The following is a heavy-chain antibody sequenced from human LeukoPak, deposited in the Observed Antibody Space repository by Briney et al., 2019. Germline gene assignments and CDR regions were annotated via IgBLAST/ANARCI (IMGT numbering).Heavy chain of an antibody. CDR1: GGSISSYY. CDR3: ARAELRTPPFDF. J-gene: IGHJ4*02. V-gene: IGHV4-59*01. CDR2: IYYSGST. D-gene: IGHD3-10*01. Sequence: SETLSLTCTVSGGSISSYYWSWIRQPPGKGLEWIGYIYYSGSTNYNPSLKSRVTISVDTSKNQFSLKLSSVTAGDTDVYYCARAELRTPPFDFWGQGPLVTVSS.